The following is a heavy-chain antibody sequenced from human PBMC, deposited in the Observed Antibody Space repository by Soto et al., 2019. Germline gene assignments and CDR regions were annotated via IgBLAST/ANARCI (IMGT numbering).Heavy chain of an antibody. Sequence: GGSLRLSCAASGFTFSSYSMNWVRQAPGKGLEWVSVIYSGGTTYYADSVKGRFTISRHNSKNTLYLQMHRLRAEDTAVYYCARGFTMATIAPFDFWGQGTLVTVSS. D-gene: IGHD5-12*01. CDR1: GFTFSSYS. V-gene: IGHV3-53*04. CDR2: IYSGGTT. J-gene: IGHJ4*02. CDR3: ARGFTMATIAPFDF.